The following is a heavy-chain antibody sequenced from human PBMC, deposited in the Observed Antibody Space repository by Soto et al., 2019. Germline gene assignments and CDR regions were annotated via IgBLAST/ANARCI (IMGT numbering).Heavy chain of an antibody. CDR3: ARGFGELQSGYWYFDL. J-gene: IGHJ2*01. CDR1: GGSFSGYY. CDR2: INHSGST. V-gene: IGHV4-34*01. Sequence: QVQLQQWGAGLLKPSETLSLTCAVYGGSFSGYYWSWIRQPPGKGLEWIGEINHSGSTNYNPSLKSRVTISVDTSKNQFSLKLSSVTAADTAVYYCARGFGELQSGYWYFDLWGRGTLVTVSS. D-gene: IGHD3-10*01.